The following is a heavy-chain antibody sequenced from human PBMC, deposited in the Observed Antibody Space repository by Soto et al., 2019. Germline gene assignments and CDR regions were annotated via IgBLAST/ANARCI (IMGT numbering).Heavy chain of an antibody. V-gene: IGHV4-39*01. J-gene: IGHJ4*02. CDR2: IDYSGTA. CDR1: YGSISVSNVF. Sequence: SETLSLTCTVSYGSISVSNVFWGWVRQPPGKGLEWIGNIDYSGTAYFNPSLGTRVTFPVDTSKNQFPLTLYSVTAADTAVYYCARTTGSHLDFWGKGILVTVSS. D-gene: IGHD4-4*01. CDR3: ARTTGSHLDF.